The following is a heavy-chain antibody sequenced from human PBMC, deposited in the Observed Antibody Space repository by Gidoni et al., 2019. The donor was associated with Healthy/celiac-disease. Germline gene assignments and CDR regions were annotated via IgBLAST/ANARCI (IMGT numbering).Heavy chain of an antibody. CDR3: ARGSLFSMGY. Sequence: QVQLQESGPGLVKPSQTLSLTCTVSVGSISSGSYYWSWIRQPAGKGLVWIGRIYTSGSTNYNPSLKSRVTISVDTSKNQFSLKLSSVTAADTAVYYCARGSLFSMGYWGQGTLVTVSS. D-gene: IGHD3-10*01. J-gene: IGHJ4*02. V-gene: IGHV4-61*02. CDR1: VGSISSGSYY. CDR2: IYTSGST.